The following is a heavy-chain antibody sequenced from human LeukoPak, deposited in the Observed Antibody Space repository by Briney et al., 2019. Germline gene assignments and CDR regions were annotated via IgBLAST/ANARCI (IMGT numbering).Heavy chain of an antibody. CDR2: ISSSSSYI. J-gene: IGHJ4*02. CDR3: ARDSFDDSSGYYFHGSFDY. Sequence: PGGSLRLSCAASGFTFSSYSMNWVRQAPGKGLEWVSSISSSSSYIYYADSVKGRFTISRDNAKNSLYLQMNSLRAEDTAVYYCARDSFDDSSGYYFHGSFDYWGQGTLVTVSS. CDR1: GFTFSSYS. D-gene: IGHD3-22*01. V-gene: IGHV3-21*01.